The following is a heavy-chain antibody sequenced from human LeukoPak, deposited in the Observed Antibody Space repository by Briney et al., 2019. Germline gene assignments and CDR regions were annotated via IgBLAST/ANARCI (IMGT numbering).Heavy chain of an antibody. Sequence: SETLSLTCTVSGGSISSGDYYWSWIRQPPGKGLEWIGYIYYSGSTYYNPSLKSRVTISVDTSKNQFSLKLSSVTAADTAVYYCAKGATTVTAVGYYYYYMDVWGKGTTVTVSS. D-gene: IGHD4-17*01. J-gene: IGHJ6*03. CDR2: IYYSGST. V-gene: IGHV4-30-4*08. CDR3: AKGATTVTAVGYYYYYMDV. CDR1: GGSISSGDYY.